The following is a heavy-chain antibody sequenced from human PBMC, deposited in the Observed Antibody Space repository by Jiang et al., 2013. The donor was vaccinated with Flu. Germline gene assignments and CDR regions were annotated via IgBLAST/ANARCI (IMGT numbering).Heavy chain of an antibody. CDR3: AKLLDSPRGRVLDSSGYNDY. CDR1: GFTFSSYG. J-gene: IGHJ4*02. CDR2: ISYDGTGK. V-gene: IGHV3-30*18. Sequence: RSLRLSCAASGFTFSSYGMHWVRQAPGKGLEWVAVISYDGTGKNYADSVKGRFTISRDNSKNTLYLQMNSLRAEDTAVYYCAKLLDSPRGRVLDSSGYNDYWGQGTLVTVSS. D-gene: IGHD3-22*01.